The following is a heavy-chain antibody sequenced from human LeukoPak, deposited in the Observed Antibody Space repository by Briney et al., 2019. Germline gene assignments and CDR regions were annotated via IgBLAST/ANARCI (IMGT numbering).Heavy chain of an antibody. CDR3: ARVVDYDTSGYQTKNWFDP. CDR2: FYVGDSDT. V-gene: IGHV5-51*01. J-gene: IGHJ5*02. CDR1: GNSFTTYW. D-gene: IGHD3-22*01. Sequence: GESLKTSCKGSGNSFTTYWIGWVRQMPGEGLGWMGIFYVGDSDTRYRPSFQGQVTISVDKSINTAYLQWSSLKASDTAMYYCARVVDYDTSGYQTKNWFDPWGQGTLVTVSS.